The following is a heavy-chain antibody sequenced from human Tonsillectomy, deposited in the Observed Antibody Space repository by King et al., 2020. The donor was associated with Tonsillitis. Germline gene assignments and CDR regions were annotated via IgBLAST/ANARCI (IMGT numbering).Heavy chain of an antibody. J-gene: IGHJ4*02. CDR1: GFIFDNYA. D-gene: IGHD4-17*01. CDR2: ISYEGRND. CDR3: AKDGKYYGDYVLAGYYFDY. Sequence: VQLVESGGGVVQPGRSLRLSCAASGFIFDNYALHWVRQAPGKGLEWVAGISYEGRNDYYVESVKGRFTISRDDAMTTLYLQMNSLRAEGTAMYYCAKDGKYYGDYVLAGYYFDYWGQGALVTVAS. V-gene: IGHV3-30*04.